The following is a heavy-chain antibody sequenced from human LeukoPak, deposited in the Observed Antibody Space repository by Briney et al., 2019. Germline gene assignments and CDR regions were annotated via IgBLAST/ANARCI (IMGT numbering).Heavy chain of an antibody. V-gene: IGHV1-2*02. CDR1: GYTFTGYY. D-gene: IGHD3-22*01. J-gene: IGHJ4*02. CDR2: INPNSGGT. CDR3: ARALVYYDSSGYYGY. Sequence: GASVKASCKASGYTFTGYYMHWVRQAPGQGLEWMGWINPNSGGTNYAQKFQGRVTTTRDTSISTAYMELSGLRSDDTAVYYCARALVYYDSSGYYGYWGQGTLVTVSS.